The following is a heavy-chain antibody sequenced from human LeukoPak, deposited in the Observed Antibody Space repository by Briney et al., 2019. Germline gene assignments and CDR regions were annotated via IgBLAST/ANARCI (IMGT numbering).Heavy chain of an antibody. D-gene: IGHD3-9*01. CDR2: INHSGST. CDR1: GGSFSGYY. V-gene: IGHV4-34*01. J-gene: IGHJ5*02. CDR3: AALDILTGYVFDP. Sequence: SETLPLTCAVYGGSFSGYYWSWIRQPPGKGLEWIGEINHSGSTNYNPSLKSRVTISVDTSKNQFSLKLSSVTAADTAVYYCAALDILTGYVFDPWGQGTLVTVSS.